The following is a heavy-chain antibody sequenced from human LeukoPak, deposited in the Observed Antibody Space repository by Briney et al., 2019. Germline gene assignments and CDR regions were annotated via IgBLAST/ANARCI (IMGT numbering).Heavy chain of an antibody. CDR2: ISGSGGAT. Sequence: PGGSLRLSCAASGFTFSSFAMSWVRRAPGQGLEWVSSISGSGGATYYADSVKGRFTISRDNSENTLYLQINSLRAEDTAVYYCAKDRAQQLVLDFWGQGTLVTVSS. CDR3: AKDRAQQLVLDF. D-gene: IGHD6-13*01. J-gene: IGHJ4*02. V-gene: IGHV3-23*01. CDR1: GFTFSSFA.